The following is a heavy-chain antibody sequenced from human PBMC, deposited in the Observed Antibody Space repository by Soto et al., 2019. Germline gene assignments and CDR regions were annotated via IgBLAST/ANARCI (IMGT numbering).Heavy chain of an antibody. CDR3: ARAVGIAAAGTAY. CDR2: INTGNGNT. V-gene: IGHV1-3*04. D-gene: IGHD6-13*01. CDR1: GYTFTSYA. Sequence: EASVKVSCKASGYTFTSYAMHWVRQAPGQRLEWMGWINTGNGNTKYSQKFQGRVTITRDTSASTAYMELSSLRSEDTAVYYCARAVGIAAAGTAYWGQGTLVTVSS. J-gene: IGHJ4*02.